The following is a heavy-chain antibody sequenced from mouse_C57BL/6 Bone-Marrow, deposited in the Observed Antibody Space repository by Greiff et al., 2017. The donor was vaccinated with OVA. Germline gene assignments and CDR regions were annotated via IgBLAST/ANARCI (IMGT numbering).Heavy chain of an antibody. CDR2: ISSGSSTI. J-gene: IGHJ3*01. D-gene: IGHD2-4*01. CDR3: ARPKDYTWFAY. CDR1: GFTFSDYG. Sequence: EVMLVESGGGLVKPGGSLKLSCAASGFTFSDYGMHWVRQAPEKGLEWVAYISSGSSTIYYADTVKGRFTISRDNAKNTLFLQMTSLRSEDTAMYYCARPKDYTWFAYWGQGTLVTVSA. V-gene: IGHV5-17*01.